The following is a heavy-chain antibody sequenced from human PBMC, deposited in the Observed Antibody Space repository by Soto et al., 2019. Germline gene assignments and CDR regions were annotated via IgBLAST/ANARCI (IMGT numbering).Heavy chain of an antibody. V-gene: IGHV3-48*02. CDR1: GFAFRTYT. Sequence: EVQLVESGGGFVQPGGYLRLSCAASGFAFRTYTMTWVRQAPVKGLEWVAFISSASSNIEYADPVKGRFTISRDNAKNSLYLQMNSLRDEDSAVYYCARGPFWNGVSCDSYYYYGMYVWGQGTTVTVSS. J-gene: IGHJ6*02. CDR3: ARGPFWNGVSCDSYYYYGMYV. CDR2: ISSASSNI. D-gene: IGHD3-3*01.